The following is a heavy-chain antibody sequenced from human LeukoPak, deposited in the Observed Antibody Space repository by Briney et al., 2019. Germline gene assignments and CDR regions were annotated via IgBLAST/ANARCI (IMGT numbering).Heavy chain of an antibody. CDR3: ARDSSDFDY. J-gene: IGHJ4*02. CDR1: GFTFSSYG. CDR2: ISGDAGRT. V-gene: IGHV3-23*01. Sequence: GGTLRLSCAASGFTFSSYGMNWVRQAPGKGLEWVSGISGDAGRTYYADSVKGRFTISRDNSKNTLYLQMNSLRAEDTAVYYCARDSSDFDYWGQGTLVTVSS. D-gene: IGHD6-19*01.